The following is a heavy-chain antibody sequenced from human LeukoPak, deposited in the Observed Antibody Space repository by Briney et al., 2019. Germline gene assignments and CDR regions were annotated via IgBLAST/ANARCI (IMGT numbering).Heavy chain of an antibody. CDR1: GFTFSSYA. V-gene: IGHV3-30-3*01. Sequence: GSLRLSCAASGFTFSSYAMHWVRQAPGKGLEWVAVISYDGSNEYYADSVKGRFTISRDNSKNTLYLQMNSLRAEDTAVYYCARDPVVAATPTSGMDVWGQGTTVTVSS. CDR2: ISYDGSNE. J-gene: IGHJ6*02. D-gene: IGHD2-15*01. CDR3: ARDPVVAATPTSGMDV.